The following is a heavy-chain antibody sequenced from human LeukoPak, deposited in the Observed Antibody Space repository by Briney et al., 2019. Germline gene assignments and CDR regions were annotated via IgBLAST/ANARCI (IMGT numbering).Heavy chain of an antibody. D-gene: IGHD3-3*01. CDR3: AREGGITVFGVAQPGGAFDI. CDR1: GGTFSSYA. Sequence: ASVKVSCKASGGTFSSYAISWVRQAPGQGLEWMGGIIPIFGTAKYAQKVQGRVTMSTDESTSTAYMELSSLRSEDTAVYYCAREGGITVFGVAQPGGAFDIWGQGTMVTVSS. CDR2: IIPIFGTA. V-gene: IGHV1-69*05. J-gene: IGHJ3*02.